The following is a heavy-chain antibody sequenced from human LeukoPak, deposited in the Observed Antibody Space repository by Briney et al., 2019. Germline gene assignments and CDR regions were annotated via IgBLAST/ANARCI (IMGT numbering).Heavy chain of an antibody. D-gene: IGHD3-10*01. CDR2: IYSGGST. V-gene: IGHV3-53*01. Sequence: TGGSLRLSCAASGFTVSSNYMSWVRQAPGKGLEWVSVIYSGGSTYYADSVKGRFTISRDNSKNTLYLQMNSLRAEDTAVYYCARPGFGELLSDYWGQGTLVTVSS. CDR1: GFTVSSNY. J-gene: IGHJ4*02. CDR3: ARPGFGELLSDY.